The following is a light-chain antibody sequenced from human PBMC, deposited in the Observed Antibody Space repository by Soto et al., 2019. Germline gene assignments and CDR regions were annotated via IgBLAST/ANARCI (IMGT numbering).Light chain of an antibody. CDR2: EAS. J-gene: IGLJ2*01. CDR1: SSDVGTYNL. Sequence: QSVLTQPASVSGSPGQSITISCTGTSSDVGTYNLVSWYQQHPGKAPKLMIFEASQRPSGVSNRFSGSKSGNTASLAISGLQAEDEADYYCSSYAGSSTFVVFGGGTQLTVL. CDR3: SSYAGSSTFVV. V-gene: IGLV2-23*02.